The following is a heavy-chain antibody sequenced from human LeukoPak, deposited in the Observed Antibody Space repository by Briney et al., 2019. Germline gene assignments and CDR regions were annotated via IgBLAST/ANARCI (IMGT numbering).Heavy chain of an antibody. CDR2: IIPIVGIA. D-gene: IGHD6-19*01. CDR3: ARVGQWLNRYYFDY. J-gene: IGHJ4*02. V-gene: IGHV1-69*04. Sequence: SVKVSCKASGGTFSSYAISWVREAPGQGLEWMGRIIPIVGIANYAQKFQGRVTITADKSTSTAYMELSSLTSEDTAVYYCARVGQWLNRYYFDYWGQGTLVTVSS. CDR1: GGTFSSYA.